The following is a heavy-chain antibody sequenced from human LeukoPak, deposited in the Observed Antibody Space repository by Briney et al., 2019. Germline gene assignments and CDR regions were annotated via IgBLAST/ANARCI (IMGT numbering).Heavy chain of an antibody. Sequence: SETLSLTCTVSGGSVSSGSYYWSWIRQPPGKGLEWIGYIYYSGSTNYNPSLKSRVTISVDTSKNQFSLKLSSVTAADTAVYYCARETIAAAGGDYYYYGMDVWGQGTTVTVSS. CDR1: GGSVSSGSYY. D-gene: IGHD6-13*01. CDR2: IYYSGST. CDR3: ARETIAAAGGDYYYYGMDV. J-gene: IGHJ6*02. V-gene: IGHV4-61*01.